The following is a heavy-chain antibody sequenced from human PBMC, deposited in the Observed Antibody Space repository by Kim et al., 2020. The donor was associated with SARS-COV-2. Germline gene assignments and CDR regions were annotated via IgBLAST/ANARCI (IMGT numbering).Heavy chain of an antibody. CDR2: IYPGDSDT. CDR1: GYSFTSYW. CDR3: ARHRAYDILTGYYNGISDY. J-gene: IGHJ4*02. D-gene: IGHD3-9*01. Sequence: GESLKISCKGSGYSFTSYWIGWVRQMPGKGLEWMGIIYPGDSDTRYSPSFQGQVTISADKSIRTAYLQWSSLKASDTAMYYCARHRAYDILTGYYNGISDYWGQGTLVTVSS. V-gene: IGHV5-51*01.